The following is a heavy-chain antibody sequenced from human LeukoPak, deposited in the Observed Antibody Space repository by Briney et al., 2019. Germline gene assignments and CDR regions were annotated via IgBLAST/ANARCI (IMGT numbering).Heavy chain of an antibody. Sequence: PSETLSLTCAVYGGSFSGYYWSWIRQPPGKGLEWIGEINHSGSTNYNPSLKSRVTISVDTSKNQFSLKLSSVTAADTAVYYCARKPGSYYVKPFDYWGQGTLVTVSS. CDR2: INHSGST. CDR3: ARKPGSYYVKPFDY. V-gene: IGHV4-34*01. D-gene: IGHD1-26*01. J-gene: IGHJ4*02. CDR1: GGSFSGYY.